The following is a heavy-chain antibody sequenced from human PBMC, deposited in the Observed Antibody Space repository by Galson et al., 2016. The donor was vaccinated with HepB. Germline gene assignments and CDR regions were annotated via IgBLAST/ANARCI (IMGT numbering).Heavy chain of an antibody. J-gene: IGHJ3*02. D-gene: IGHD3-10*01. CDR2: ISGSGSST. CDR1: GFTFTSYA. V-gene: IGHV3-23*01. CDR3: VRVRATLTHDAFDI. Sequence: SLRLSCAASGFTFTSYAMSWVRQAPGKGLGWVSLISGSGSSTYYADSVKGRFTFSRDNSKNTLDLQMSSLRAEDTAVYSCVRVRATLTHDAFDIWGQGTMVTVSS.